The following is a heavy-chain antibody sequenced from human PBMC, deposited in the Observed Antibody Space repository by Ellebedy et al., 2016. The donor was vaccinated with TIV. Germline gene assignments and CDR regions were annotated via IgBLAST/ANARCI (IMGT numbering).Heavy chain of an antibody. CDR1: GFSFGSYA. CDR2: TSGHGIPK. V-gene: IGHV3-64D*06. J-gene: IGHJ4*02. Sequence: GESLKISCSASGFSFGSYALHWVRQAQGKGLEYVSVTSGHGIPKYYADSVKGRFTISRDNSNNTLYLQMSSLRPEDTAVYFCLKINYWGQGTLVTVSS. CDR3: LKINY.